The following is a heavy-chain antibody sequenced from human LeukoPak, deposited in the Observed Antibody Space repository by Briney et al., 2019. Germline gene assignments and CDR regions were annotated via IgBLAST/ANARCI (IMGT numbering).Heavy chain of an antibody. V-gene: IGHV3-21*01. J-gene: IGHJ6*03. D-gene: IGHD5-18*01. CDR2: ISSSSSYI. CDR1: GFTFSSYS. Sequence: GGSLRLSCAASGFTFSSYSMNWVRQAPGKGLEWVSSISSSSSYIYYADSVKGRFTISRDNAKNSLYLQMNSLRAEDTAVYYCARDRTAMPYYYYYYMDVWGKGTTVTVSS. CDR3: ARDRTAMPYYYYYYMDV.